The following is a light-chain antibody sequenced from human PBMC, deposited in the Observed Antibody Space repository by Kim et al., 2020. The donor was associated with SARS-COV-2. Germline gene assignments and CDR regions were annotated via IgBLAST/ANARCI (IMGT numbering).Light chain of an antibody. J-gene: IGKJ2*01. CDR1: QGIDTS. V-gene: IGKV1D-8*01. Sequence: VIWMTQSPSLLSASTGDRVTISCRVSQGIDTSLAWYRQKPGKAPELLIYAASTLQSGVPSRFSGRGFGTDFTLTISYLQSEDFATYYCQQYSNFPYTFGQGTKLEI. CDR3: QQYSNFPYT. CDR2: AAS.